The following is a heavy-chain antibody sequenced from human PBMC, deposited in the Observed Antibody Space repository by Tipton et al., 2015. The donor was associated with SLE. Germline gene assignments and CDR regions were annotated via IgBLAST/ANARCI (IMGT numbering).Heavy chain of an antibody. CDR3: ASEILRDYGSAWGPDY. V-gene: IGHV4-39*07. CDR2: VYYTGNT. J-gene: IGHJ4*02. D-gene: IGHD6-19*01. CDR1: GDSISSSSYY. Sequence: TLSLTCIVSGDSISSSSYYWGWIRQPPGKGLEWVGTVYYTGNTFYNPSLKSRVTISVDTSKNQFSLNLSSVTAADTAVYYCASEILRDYGSAWGPDYWGQGTLVTVSS.